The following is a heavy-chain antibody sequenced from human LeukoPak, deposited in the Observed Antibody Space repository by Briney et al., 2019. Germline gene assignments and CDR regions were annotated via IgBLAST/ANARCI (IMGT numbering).Heavy chain of an antibody. Sequence: SETLSLTCTVSGGSVSNGSSYWSWIRQPPGKGLEWIGNIHYSGSTNYNPSLKSRVTISVDTSMNQFSLLLTSATAADTAVYYCAREGVYYDILAAYYRPYYFDFWGQGTLVTVYS. J-gene: IGHJ4*02. CDR1: GGSVSNGSSY. V-gene: IGHV4-61*01. CDR3: AREGVYYDILAAYYRPYYFDF. D-gene: IGHD3-9*01. CDR2: IHYSGST.